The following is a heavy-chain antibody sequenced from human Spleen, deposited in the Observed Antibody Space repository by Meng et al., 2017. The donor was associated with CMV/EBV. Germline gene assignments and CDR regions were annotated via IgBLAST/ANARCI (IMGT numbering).Heavy chain of an antibody. CDR1: GYGFTSYW. V-gene: IGHV5-51*01. Sequence: SGYGFTSYWIGWGRQMPGKGREWMGIIYPGDSDTRYSPSFQGQVTISADKSISTAYLQWSRLKASDNAMYYCARRRDYGANSPFDYWGQGTLVTVSS. CDR3: ARRRDYGANSPFDY. J-gene: IGHJ4*02. CDR2: IYPGDSDT. D-gene: IGHD4/OR15-4a*01.